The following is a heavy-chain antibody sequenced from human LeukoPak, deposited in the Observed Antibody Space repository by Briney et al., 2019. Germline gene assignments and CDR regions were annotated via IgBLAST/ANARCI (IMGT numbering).Heavy chain of an antibody. J-gene: IGHJ5*02. V-gene: IGHV4-39*07. CDR1: GGSITTTTYY. CDR3: ARDSLRRYSGTLQNWFDP. D-gene: IGHD1-26*01. CDR2: IYYSGNT. Sequence: SETLSLTCTVSGGSITTTTYYWGWIRQPPGKGLEWIGSIYYSGNTYYNPSLKSRVTISLDTSKNQFSLKVSSVTAADTAIYYCARDSLRRYSGTLQNWFDPWGQGTLVTVSS.